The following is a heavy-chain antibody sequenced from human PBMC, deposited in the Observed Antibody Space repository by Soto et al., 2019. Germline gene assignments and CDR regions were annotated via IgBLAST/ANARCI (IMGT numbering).Heavy chain of an antibody. CDR1: GFTFSSYS. CDR3: ARENRYGDYGPGYYYYMDV. Sequence: EVQLVESGGGLVQPGGSLRLSCAASGFTFSSYSMNWVRQAPGKGLEWVSYISSSSSTIYYADSVKGRFTISRDKAKNSLYLQRNSLRAEDTAVYYCARENRYGDYGPGYYYYMDVWGKGTTVTVSS. J-gene: IGHJ6*03. V-gene: IGHV3-48*01. D-gene: IGHD4-17*01. CDR2: ISSSSSTI.